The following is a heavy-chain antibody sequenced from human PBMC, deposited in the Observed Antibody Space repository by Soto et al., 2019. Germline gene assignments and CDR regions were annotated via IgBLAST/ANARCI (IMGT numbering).Heavy chain of an antibody. V-gene: IGHV3-23*01. J-gene: IGHJ3*02. Sequence: GSLRLSCAASGFTCSSYDMSWARQAPGKGLEWVSTILVGGSTHYPDSVKGRFTISRDNSKNTVFLQMNSLTAGDTAVYYCAKATATGGGAFDICGQGTVVTVSS. CDR2: ILVGGST. CDR1: GFTCSSYD. CDR3: AKATATGGGAFDI. D-gene: IGHD2-8*02.